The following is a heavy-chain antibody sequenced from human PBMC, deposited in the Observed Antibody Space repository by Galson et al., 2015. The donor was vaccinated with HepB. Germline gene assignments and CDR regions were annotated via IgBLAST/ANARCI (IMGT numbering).Heavy chain of an antibody. CDR1: GYTFTGYY. CDR3: ARDRAAAGFYWFDP. Sequence: SVKVSCKASGYTFTGYYMHWVRQAPGQGLEWMGWINPNSGGTNYAQEFQGRVTMTRDTSISTAYMELSRLRSNDTAVYYCARDRAAAGFYWFDPWGQGTLVTVSS. CDR2: INPNSGGT. V-gene: IGHV1-2*02. J-gene: IGHJ5*02. D-gene: IGHD6-13*01.